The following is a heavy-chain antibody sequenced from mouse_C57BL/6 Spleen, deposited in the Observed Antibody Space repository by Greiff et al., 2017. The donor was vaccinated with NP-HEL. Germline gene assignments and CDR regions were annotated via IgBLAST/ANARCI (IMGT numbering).Heavy chain of an antibody. Sequence: EVMLVESGGDLVKPGGSLKLSCAASGFTFSSYGMSWVRQTPDKRLEWVATISSGGSYTYYPDSVKGRFTISRDNAKNTLYLQMSSLKSEDTAMYYCARHEGDYDYEFMDYWGQGTSVTVSS. CDR2: ISSGGSYT. J-gene: IGHJ4*01. V-gene: IGHV5-6*02. D-gene: IGHD2-4*01. CDR3: ARHEGDYDYEFMDY. CDR1: GFTFSSYG.